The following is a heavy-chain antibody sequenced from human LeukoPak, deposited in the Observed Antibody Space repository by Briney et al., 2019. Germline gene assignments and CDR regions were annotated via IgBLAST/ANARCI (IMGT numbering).Heavy chain of an antibody. CDR3: ARAVAGPTPLDY. CDR2: ISSSSSYI. D-gene: IGHD6-19*01. J-gene: IGHJ4*02. V-gene: IGHV3-21*01. CDR1: GFTFSSYS. Sequence: GSLRLSCAASGFTFSSYSMNWVRQAPGKGLEWVSSISSSSSYIYYADSVKGRFTISRDNSKNTLYLQMNSLRAEDTAVYYCARAVAGPTPLDYWGQGTLVTVFS.